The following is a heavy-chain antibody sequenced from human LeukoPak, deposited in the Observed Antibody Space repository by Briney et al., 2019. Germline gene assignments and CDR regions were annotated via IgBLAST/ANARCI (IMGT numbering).Heavy chain of an antibody. V-gene: IGHV1-2*02. Sequence: ASVKVSCKASGYTFTGYYMHWVRQAPGQGLEWMGWINPNSGGTNYAQKFQGRVTMTRDTSISTAYMELSRLRSDDTAVYYCARGAIAAAGWFDPWGQGTLVTVSS. CDR1: GYTFTGYY. J-gene: IGHJ5*02. D-gene: IGHD6-13*01. CDR3: ARGAIAAAGWFDP. CDR2: INPNSGGT.